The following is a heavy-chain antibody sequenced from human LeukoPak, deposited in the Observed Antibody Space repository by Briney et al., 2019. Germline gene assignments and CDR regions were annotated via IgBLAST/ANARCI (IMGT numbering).Heavy chain of an antibody. V-gene: IGHV1-18*01. CDR2: ISAYNGNT. CDR3: ARGEGYYYDSSGPCDY. CDR1: GYTFTSYG. D-gene: IGHD3-22*01. J-gene: IGHJ4*02. Sequence: ASVKVSCKASGYTFTSYGISWVRQAPGQGLEWMGWISAYNGNTNYAQKLQGRVTMTTDTSTSTAYMELRSLRSDDTAVYYCARGEGYYYDSSGPCDYWGQGTLVTVSS.